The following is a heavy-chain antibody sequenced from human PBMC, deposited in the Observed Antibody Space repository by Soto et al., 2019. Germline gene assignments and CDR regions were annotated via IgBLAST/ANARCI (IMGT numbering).Heavy chain of an antibody. CDR1: GFTYSSYA. CDR2: ISYDGSNK. J-gene: IGHJ6*02. CDR3: ASLPSAAQYYYYYYGMDV. V-gene: IGHV3-30-3*01. D-gene: IGHD6-13*01. Sequence: QVQLVESGGGVVQPGRSLRLSCAASGFTYSSYAMHWVRQAPGKGLEWVAVISYDGSNKYYADSVKGRFTISRDNSKNTLYLQMNSLRAEDTAVYYCASLPSAAQYYYYYYGMDVWGQGTTVTVSS.